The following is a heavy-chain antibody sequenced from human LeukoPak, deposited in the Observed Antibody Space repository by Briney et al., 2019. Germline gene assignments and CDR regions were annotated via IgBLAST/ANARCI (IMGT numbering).Heavy chain of an antibody. CDR1: GFTFSSYS. CDR3: ARDLYNSGSYFSSGDAFDI. V-gene: IGHV3-48*04. D-gene: IGHD3-10*01. CDR2: IGSSAI. J-gene: IGHJ3*02. Sequence: RGSLRLSCAASGFTFSSYSMNWVRQAPGKGLDWVSYIGSSAIYYADSVKGRFTISRDNAKNSLYLQMNSLRAEDTAVYYCARDLYNSGSYFSSGDAFDIWGQGTLVTVSS.